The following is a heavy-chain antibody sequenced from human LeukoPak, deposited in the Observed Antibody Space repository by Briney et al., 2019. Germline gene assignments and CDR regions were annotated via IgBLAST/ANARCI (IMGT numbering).Heavy chain of an antibody. CDR1: GFTFSSYS. CDR3: ARDPGIYDTDAFDI. CDR2: ISSSSSYI. V-gene: IGHV3-21*01. Sequence: GGSLRPSCAASGFTFSSYSMNWVRQAPGKGLEWVSSISSSSSYIYYADSVKGRFTISRDNAKNSLYLQMNSLRAEDTAVYYCARDPGIYDTDAFDIWGQGTMVTVSS. J-gene: IGHJ3*02. D-gene: IGHD3-22*01.